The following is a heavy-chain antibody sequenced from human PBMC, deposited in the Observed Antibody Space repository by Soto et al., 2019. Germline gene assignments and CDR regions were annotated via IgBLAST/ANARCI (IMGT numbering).Heavy chain of an antibody. CDR3: AKDVGEMATISDYFDY. CDR1: GFTFSSYG. CDR2: ISYDGSNK. Sequence: QVQLVESGGGVVQPGRSLRLSCAASGFTFSSYGMHWFRQAPGKGLEWVAVISYDGSNKYYADSVKGRFTISRDNSKNTLYLQMNSLRAEDTAVYYCAKDVGEMATISDYFDYWGQGTLVTVSS. J-gene: IGHJ4*02. D-gene: IGHD5-12*01. V-gene: IGHV3-30*18.